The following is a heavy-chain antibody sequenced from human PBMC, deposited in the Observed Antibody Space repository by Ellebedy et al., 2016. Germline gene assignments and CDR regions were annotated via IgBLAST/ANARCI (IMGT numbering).Heavy chain of an antibody. Sequence: SETLSLXXSVSGDSMTGYYWSWIRQPPGKGLEWIAFIYYSGRSSYNPSLHSRVTIAVDTSKSQFSLKLSSVTAADTAVYYCARFMGRAVVTTGSMDVWGQGTTVTVSS. V-gene: IGHV4-59*01. CDR1: GDSMTGYY. CDR3: ARFMGRAVVTTGSMDV. D-gene: IGHD3-10*01. J-gene: IGHJ6*02. CDR2: IYYSGRS.